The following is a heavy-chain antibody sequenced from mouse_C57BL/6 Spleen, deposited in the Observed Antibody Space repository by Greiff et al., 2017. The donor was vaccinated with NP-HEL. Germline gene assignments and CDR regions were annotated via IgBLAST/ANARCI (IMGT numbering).Heavy chain of an antibody. CDR2: IYPSDSET. J-gene: IGHJ3*01. D-gene: IGHD2-2*01. CDR3: AMVTTGGFAY. CDR1: GYTFTSYW. V-gene: IGHV1-61*01. Sequence: VQLQQPGAELVRPGSSVKLSCKASGYTFTSYWMDWVKQRPGQGLEWIGNIYPSDSETHYNQKFKDKATLTVVKSSSTAYMQLSSLTSEDSAVYYCAMVTTGGFAYWGQGTLVTVSA.